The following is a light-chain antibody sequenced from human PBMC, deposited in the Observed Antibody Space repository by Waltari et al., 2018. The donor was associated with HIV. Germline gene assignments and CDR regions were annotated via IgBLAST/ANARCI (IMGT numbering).Light chain of an antibody. CDR1: SSDVGGYNY. V-gene: IGLV2-14*03. Sequence: QSALTQPASVSGSPGQSITISCPGTSSDVGGYNYVPWYQQHPGKAPKLMIYDVSNRPSGVSNRFSGSKSGNTASLTISGLQAEDEADYYCSSYTGSNPFLLFGGGTKLTVL. CDR2: DVS. J-gene: IGLJ2*01. CDR3: SSYTGSNPFLL.